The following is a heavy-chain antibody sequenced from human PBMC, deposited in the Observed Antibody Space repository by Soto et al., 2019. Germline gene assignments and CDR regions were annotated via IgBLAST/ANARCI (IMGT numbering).Heavy chain of an antibody. J-gene: IGHJ3*02. D-gene: IGHD3-22*01. CDR3: ARGRITMIVVVTDAFDI. Sequence: GGSLRLSCAASGFPFSSYAMSWVRQAPGKGLEWVSAISGSGGSTYYADSAKGRFTISRDNSKNTLYLQMNSLRAEDTAVYYCARGRITMIVVVTDAFDIWGQGTMVTVSS. CDR1: GFPFSSYA. CDR2: ISGSGGST. V-gene: IGHV3-23*01.